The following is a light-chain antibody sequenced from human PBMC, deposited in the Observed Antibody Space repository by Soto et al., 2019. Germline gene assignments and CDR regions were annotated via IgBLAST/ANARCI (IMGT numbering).Light chain of an antibody. J-gene: IGKJ2*03. Sequence: EIVLTQSPGTLSLSPGERATLSCRVSQSINSNSLAWYQQKPGQAPRLLIYAASSRATGIPDRFSGSGSVTYITLTIRRLEPEDFAVYYCQRDSFGKGTKLEIK. V-gene: IGKV3-20*01. CDR3: QRDS. CDR1: QSINSNS. CDR2: AAS.